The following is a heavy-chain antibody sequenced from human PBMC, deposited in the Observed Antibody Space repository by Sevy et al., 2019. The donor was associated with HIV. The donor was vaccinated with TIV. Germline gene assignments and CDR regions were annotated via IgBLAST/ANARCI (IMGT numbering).Heavy chain of an antibody. Sequence: GGSLRLSCEASEFTFSKYSMSWVRQAPGKGLEWVSTFSFGCGRINYADSVKGRFTISRDDSKNTLYLQMNSLRAEDTAVYYCAREGCTKPHDYLGQGTLVTVSS. J-gene: IGHJ4*02. D-gene: IGHD2-8*01. V-gene: IGHV3-23*01. CDR3: AREGCTKPHDY. CDR2: FSFGCGRI. CDR1: EFTFSKYS.